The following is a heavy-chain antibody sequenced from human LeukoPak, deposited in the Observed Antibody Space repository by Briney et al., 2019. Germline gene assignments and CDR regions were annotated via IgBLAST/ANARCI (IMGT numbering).Heavy chain of an antibody. Sequence: SVKVSCKASGGTFSSYAISWVRQAPGQGLEWMGRIIPILGIADYAQKFQGRVTITADKSTSTAYMELSSLRSEGTAVYYCASLSRSGAFDIWSQGTMVTVSS. D-gene: IGHD3-3*01. CDR2: IIPILGIA. J-gene: IGHJ3*02. CDR3: ASLSRSGAFDI. V-gene: IGHV1-69*04. CDR1: GGTFSSYA.